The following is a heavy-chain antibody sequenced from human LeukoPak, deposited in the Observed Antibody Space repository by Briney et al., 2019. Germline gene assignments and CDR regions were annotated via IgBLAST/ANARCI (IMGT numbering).Heavy chain of an antibody. Sequence: ASVKVSCKASGYTFTSYAMNWVRQAPGQGLEWMGWINTNTGNPTYAQGFTGRFVFSLDTSVSTAYLQISSPKAEDTAVYYCARSYDSSGYPRFDYWGQGTLVTVSS. CDR2: INTNTGNP. V-gene: IGHV7-4-1*02. CDR1: GYTFTSYA. D-gene: IGHD3-22*01. CDR3: ARSYDSSGYPRFDY. J-gene: IGHJ4*02.